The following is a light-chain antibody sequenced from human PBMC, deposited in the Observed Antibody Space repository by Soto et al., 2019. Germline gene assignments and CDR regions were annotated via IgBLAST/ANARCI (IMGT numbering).Light chain of an antibody. Sequence: DIVMTQTPLSSPVTLGQPASISCRSSQSLLDSDGDTYLSWLQQWPGQPPRLLIYKTSSRFSGVPDRFSGSGAGTDFTLKISRVEVEDVGVYYCMQATQFPHTFGQGTKLEI. CDR2: KTS. V-gene: IGKV2-24*01. CDR3: MQATQFPHT. J-gene: IGKJ2*01. CDR1: QSLLDSDGDTY.